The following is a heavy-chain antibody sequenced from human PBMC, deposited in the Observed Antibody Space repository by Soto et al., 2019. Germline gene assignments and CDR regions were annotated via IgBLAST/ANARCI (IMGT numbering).Heavy chain of an antibody. V-gene: IGHV3-23*01. D-gene: IGHD3-16*01. Sequence: GSLILACAASGFKFSNYAMSGVRQAPGKGLEWVSLISATGGGTYYADSVKVRFTISRDNSHNTLYLQVHSLTAEDTAVYYCAKDRRAGGNSAFYFDFWGQGAQVTVSS. CDR1: GFKFSNYA. CDR3: AKDRRAGGNSAFYFDF. J-gene: IGHJ4*02. CDR2: ISATGGGT.